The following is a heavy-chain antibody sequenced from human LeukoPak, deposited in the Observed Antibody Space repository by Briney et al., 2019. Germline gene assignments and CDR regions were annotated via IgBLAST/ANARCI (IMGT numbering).Heavy chain of an antibody. D-gene: IGHD3-10*01. CDR3: AKKGDYYGSGKAFDI. CDR1: GFTFSNFG. J-gene: IGHJ3*02. CDR2: IRYDGSNK. V-gene: IGHV3-30*02. Sequence: GGSLRLSCAASGFTFSNFGMHWVRQAPGKGLEWVAFIRYDGSNKYYADSVKGRFTISRDNSKNTLYLQMNSLRAEDTAVYYCAKKGDYYGSGKAFDIWGQGTMVTVSS.